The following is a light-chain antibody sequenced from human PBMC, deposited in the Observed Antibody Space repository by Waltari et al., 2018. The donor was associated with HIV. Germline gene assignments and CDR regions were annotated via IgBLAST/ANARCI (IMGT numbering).Light chain of an antibody. V-gene: IGLV1-40*01. CDR2: LNN. Sequence: QSVLTQPPSVSAAPGPRITISCTGNSSNIGAGYSVHWYHQLPGSAPKLLIYLNNNRPAGVPARFSGSKSGSSASLAITGLRAEDEGDYYCQSHDSSHSSIFGGGTKLTVL. J-gene: IGLJ2*01. CDR1: SSNIGAGYS. CDR3: QSHDSSHSSI.